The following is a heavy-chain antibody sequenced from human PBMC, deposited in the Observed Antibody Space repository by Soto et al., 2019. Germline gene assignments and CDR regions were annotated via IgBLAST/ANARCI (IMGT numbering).Heavy chain of an antibody. CDR1: GYTFTSYG. J-gene: IGHJ6*02. CDR2: ISAYNGNT. V-gene: IGHV1-18*01. Sequence: ASVKVSCKASGYTFTSYGISWVRQAPGQGLEWMGWISAYNGNTNYAQKLQGRVTMTTDTSTSTAYMELRSLRSDDTAVYYRAIGPERGDSSSWYVASKYYYYYYGMDVWGQGTTVTVSS. D-gene: IGHD6-13*01. CDR3: AIGPERGDSSSWYVASKYYYYYYGMDV.